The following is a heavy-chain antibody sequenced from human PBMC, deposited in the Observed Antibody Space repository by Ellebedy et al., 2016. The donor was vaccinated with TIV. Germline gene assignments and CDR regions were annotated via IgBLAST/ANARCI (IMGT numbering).Heavy chain of an antibody. V-gene: IGHV3-23*01. CDR3: AKDYYDSSGYYIPDAFD. CDR1: GFTFSSYA. D-gene: IGHD3-22*01. Sequence: GGSLRLXXAASGFTFSSYAMSWVRQAPGKGLEWVSAISGSGGSTYYADSVKGRFTISRDNSKNTLYLQMNSLRAEDTAVYYCAKDYYDSSGYYIPDAFDLGPRDNGHRLF. CDR2: ISGSGGST. J-gene: IGHJ3*01.